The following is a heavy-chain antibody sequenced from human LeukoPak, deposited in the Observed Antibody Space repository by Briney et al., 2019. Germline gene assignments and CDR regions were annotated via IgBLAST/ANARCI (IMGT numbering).Heavy chain of an antibody. J-gene: IGHJ3*02. D-gene: IGHD6-19*01. V-gene: IGHV3-21*01. CDR3: ARSPRYSSGWYGEGDAFDI. CDR2: ISSSSSYI. CDR1: GFTFSSYS. Sequence: PGGSLRLSCAASGFTFSSYSMNWVRQAPGKGLEWVSSISSSSSYIYYADSVKGRFTISRDNAKNSLYLQMNSLRAEDTAVYYCARSPRYSSGWYGEGDAFDIWGQGTMVTVSS.